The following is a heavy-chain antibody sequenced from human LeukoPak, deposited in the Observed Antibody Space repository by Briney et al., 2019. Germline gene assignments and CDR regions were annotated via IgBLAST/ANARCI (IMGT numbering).Heavy chain of an antibody. V-gene: IGHV1-2*02. Sequence: GASVKVSCKASGYTFTSYDINWVRQAPGQGLEWMGWINPNSGDTNYAQKFQGRVTMTRDTSISTAYMELSRLRSDDAAVYYCASESYCSTPSCSHDYWGQGTLVTVSS. J-gene: IGHJ4*02. D-gene: IGHD2-2*01. CDR1: GYTFTSYD. CDR2: INPNSGDT. CDR3: ASESYCSTPSCSHDY.